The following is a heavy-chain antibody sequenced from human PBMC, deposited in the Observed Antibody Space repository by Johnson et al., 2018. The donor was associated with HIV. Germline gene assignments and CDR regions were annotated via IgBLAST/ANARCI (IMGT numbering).Heavy chain of an antibody. CDR3: ARVPEGDDDAFDI. CDR2: IKQDGSEK. D-gene: IGHD2-21*01. CDR1: GFTVSSNY. V-gene: IGHV3-7*02. Sequence: MLLVESGGGVVRPGGSLRLPCAASGFTVSSNYMSWVRQAPGKGLEWVATIKQDGSEKYYVDSVKGRFTISRDNAKNSLYLQMNSLRAEDTAVYYCARVPEGDDDAFDIWGQGTMVTVSS. J-gene: IGHJ3*02.